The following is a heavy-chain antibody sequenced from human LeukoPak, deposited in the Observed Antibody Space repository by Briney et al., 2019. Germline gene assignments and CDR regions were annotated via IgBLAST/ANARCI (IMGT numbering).Heavy chain of an antibody. CDR1: GGTFSSYT. V-gene: IGHV1-69*02. J-gene: IGHJ6*02. CDR2: IIPILGIA. CDR3: ARGPEPTADYYYGMDV. Sequence: SVKVSCKASGGTFSSYTISWVRQAPGQGLEWMGRIIPILGIANYAQKFQGRVTITADKSTSTAYMELSGLRSEDTAVYYCARGPEPTADYYYGMDVWGQGTTVTVSS.